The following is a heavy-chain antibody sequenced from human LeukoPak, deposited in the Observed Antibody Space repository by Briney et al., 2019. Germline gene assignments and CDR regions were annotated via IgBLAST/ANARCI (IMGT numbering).Heavy chain of an antibody. D-gene: IGHD3/OR15-3a*01. V-gene: IGHV3-11*01. CDR1: GFTFSSYY. J-gene: IGHJ4*02. Sequence: PGGSLRLSCAASGFTFSSYYMSWVRQAPGKGLEWLSYISGSGNDISYADSVKGRFTISRDNAKGSLYLQMNSLRAADTAVYYCGTHAGRTGSDDWGQGTLVTVSS. CDR3: GTHAGRTGSDD. CDR2: ISGSGNDI.